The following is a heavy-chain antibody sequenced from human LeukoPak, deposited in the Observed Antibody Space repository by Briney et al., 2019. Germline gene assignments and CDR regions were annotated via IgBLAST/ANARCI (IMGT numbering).Heavy chain of an antibody. J-gene: IGHJ4*02. Sequence: GGSLRLSCAASGFTFSSYSMNWVRQAPGKGLEWVGRIKSKTDGGTTDYAAPVKGRFTISRDDSKNTLYLQMNSLKTEDTAVYYCTTDGIVATIFDYWGQGTLVTVSS. V-gene: IGHV3-15*01. CDR2: IKSKTDGGTT. CDR1: GFTFSSYS. D-gene: IGHD5-12*01. CDR3: TTDGIVATIFDY.